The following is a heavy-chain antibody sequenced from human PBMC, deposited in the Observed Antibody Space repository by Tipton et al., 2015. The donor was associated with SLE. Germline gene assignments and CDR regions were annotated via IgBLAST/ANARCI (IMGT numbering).Heavy chain of an antibody. D-gene: IGHD2/OR15-2a*01. CDR2: IYTSGST. J-gene: IGHJ4*02. CDR1: GGSISSGSYY. CDR3: ARGVLQPLNY. Sequence: TLSLTCTVSGGSISSGSYYWSWIRQPAGKGLEWIGRIYTSGSTNYNPSLKSRVTISVDTSKNQFSLKLSSVTAADTAVYYCARGVLQPLNYWGQGTLVTVSS. V-gene: IGHV4-61*02.